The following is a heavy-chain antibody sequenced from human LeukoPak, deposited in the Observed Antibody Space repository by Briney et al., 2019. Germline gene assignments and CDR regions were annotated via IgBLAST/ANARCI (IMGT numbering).Heavy chain of an antibody. J-gene: IGHJ5*02. CDR3: AKDEKGYSSSWYAIPNWFDP. D-gene: IGHD6-13*01. V-gene: IGHV3-23*01. Sequence: PGGSLRLSCAASGSTFSSYWMSWVRQAPGKGLEWVSAISGSGGSTYYADSVKGRFTISRDNSKNTLYLQMNSLRAEDTAVYYCAKDEKGYSSSWYAIPNWFDPWGQGTLVTVSS. CDR2: ISGSGGST. CDR1: GSTFSSYW.